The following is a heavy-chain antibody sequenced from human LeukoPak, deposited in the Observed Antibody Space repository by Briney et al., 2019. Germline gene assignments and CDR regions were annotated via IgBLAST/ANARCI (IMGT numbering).Heavy chain of an antibody. CDR2: IYYSGST. CDR3: ARETYYGSGSYHQVFDY. Sequence: SETLSLTCTVSGGSISSYYWSWLRQPPGKGLEWLGYIYYSGSTNYNPSLKSRVTISVDTSKNQFSLKLSSVTAADTAVYYCARETYYGSGSYHQVFDYWGQGTLVTVSS. J-gene: IGHJ4*02. CDR1: GGSISSYY. V-gene: IGHV4-59*01. D-gene: IGHD3-10*01.